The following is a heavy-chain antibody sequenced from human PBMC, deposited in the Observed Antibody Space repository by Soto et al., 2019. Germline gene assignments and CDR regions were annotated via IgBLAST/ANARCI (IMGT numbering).Heavy chain of an antibody. CDR3: AREIGGSGTPPRDAFDI. D-gene: IGHD3-10*01. CDR1: GGSFSGYY. Sequence: SETLSLTCAVYGGSFSGYYWSWIRQPPGKGLEWIGEINHSESTNYNPSLKSRVTISVDTSKNQFSLKLSSVTAADTAVYYCAREIGGSGTPPRDAFDIWGQGTMVTVSS. V-gene: IGHV4-34*01. CDR2: INHSEST. J-gene: IGHJ3*02.